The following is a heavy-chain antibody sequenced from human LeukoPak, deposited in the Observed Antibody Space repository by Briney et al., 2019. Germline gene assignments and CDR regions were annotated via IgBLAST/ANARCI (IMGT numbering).Heavy chain of an antibody. D-gene: IGHD3-22*01. J-gene: IGHJ6*02. CDR2: IWYDGSNK. CDR1: GFTFSSYG. CDR3: ARATGDSSGYYRYYYGMDV. Sequence: GGSLRLSCAASGFTFSSYGIHWVRQAPGKGLEWVAVIWYDGSNKYYADSVKGRFTISRDNSKNTLYLQMNSLRAEDTAVYCCARATGDSSGYYRYYYGMDVWGQGTTVTVSS. V-gene: IGHV3-33*01.